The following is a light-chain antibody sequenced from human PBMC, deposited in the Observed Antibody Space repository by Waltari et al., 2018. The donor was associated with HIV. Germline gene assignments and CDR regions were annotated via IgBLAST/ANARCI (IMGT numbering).Light chain of an antibody. Sequence: IMLTQSLLSMSVTPGETTSVSCTYSQSLQHDNGYNYLDWYLQRPGHSPRLLITLNSVPASGVPDRFSASGSGTNFTLQISRVEAEDVGVYYCMQSLETSITFGQGTRLEI. J-gene: IGKJ5*01. V-gene: IGKV2-28*01. CDR1: QSLQHDNGYNY. CDR3: MQSLETSIT. CDR2: LNS.